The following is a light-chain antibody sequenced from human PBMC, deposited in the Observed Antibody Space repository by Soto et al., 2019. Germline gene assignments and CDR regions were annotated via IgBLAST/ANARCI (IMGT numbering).Light chain of an antibody. J-gene: IGLJ3*02. CDR1: RSNIGNNA. Sequence: QSVLTQTPSASGTPGQTVTISCSGSRSNIGNNAVSWYQQFPGTAPKLLIYNNNQRPSGVPDRFSVSKCGTSASLAISGLQSEDEADYYCTTWDDSLNARGVFGGGTKLTVL. CDR3: TTWDDSLNARGV. V-gene: IGLV1-44*01. CDR2: NNN.